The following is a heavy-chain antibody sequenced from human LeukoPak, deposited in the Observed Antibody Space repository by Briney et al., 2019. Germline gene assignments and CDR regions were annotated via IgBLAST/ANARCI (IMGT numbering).Heavy chain of an antibody. D-gene: IGHD3-22*01. CDR3: ARFVVRYYYDSSGQPVSAFDI. CDR1: GGSISSYY. CDR2: IYYSGST. Sequence: PSETLSLTCTVSGGSISSYYWSWIRQPPGKGLEWIGYIYYSGSTNYNPSLKSRVTISVDTSKNQFSLKLSSVTAADTAVYYCARFVVRYYYDSSGQPVSAFDIWGQGTMVTVSS. V-gene: IGHV4-59*01. J-gene: IGHJ3*02.